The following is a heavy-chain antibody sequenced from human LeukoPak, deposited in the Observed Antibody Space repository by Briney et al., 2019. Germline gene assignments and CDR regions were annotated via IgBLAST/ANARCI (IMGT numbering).Heavy chain of an antibody. V-gene: IGHV3-53*01. D-gene: IGHD3-22*01. CDR1: GFTVSSNY. Sequence: GGSLRLSCAASGFTVSSNYMGWVRQAPGKGLEWVSVIYSGGSTYYADPVKGRFTISRDNSKNTLYLQMNSLRAEDTAVYYCARGYYDSSGYGGFDPWGQGTLVTVSS. J-gene: IGHJ5*02. CDR2: IYSGGST. CDR3: ARGYYDSSGYGGFDP.